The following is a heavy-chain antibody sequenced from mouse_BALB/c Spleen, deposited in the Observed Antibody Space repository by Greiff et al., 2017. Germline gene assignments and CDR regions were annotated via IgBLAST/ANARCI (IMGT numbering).Heavy chain of an antibody. CDR2: INSDGGRT. CDR3: ARQRYDHAMDD. CDR1: EYEFPSHD. Sequence: EVKLVESGGGLVQPGESLKLSCESNEYEFPSHDMSWVRKTPEKRLELVAAINSDGGRTYYTDTMERRSIISRDNTKKTLYLQMSSLRSEDTALYYCARQRYDHAMDDWGQGTSVTVSS. V-gene: IGHV5-2*01. J-gene: IGHJ4*01. D-gene: IGHD2-14*01.